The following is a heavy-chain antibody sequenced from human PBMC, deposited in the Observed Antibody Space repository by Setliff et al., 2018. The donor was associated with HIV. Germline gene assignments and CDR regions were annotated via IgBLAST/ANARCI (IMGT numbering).Heavy chain of an antibody. Sequence: PSETLSLTCTVSGASISTYYWSWIRQPPGKGLEWIGYTHISGITNYNPSLKSRLTISVDTSKTQFSLKLNSVTAADTAVYHCARGDTYYHDSSGYVKSALDCFDIWGQGTMVTVSS. V-gene: IGHV4-4*08. CDR1: GASISTYY. J-gene: IGHJ3*02. CDR2: THISGIT. D-gene: IGHD3-22*01. CDR3: ARGDTYYHDSSGYVKSALDCFDI.